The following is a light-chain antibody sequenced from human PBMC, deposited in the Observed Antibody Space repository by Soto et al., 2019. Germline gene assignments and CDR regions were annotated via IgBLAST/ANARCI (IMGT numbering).Light chain of an antibody. J-gene: IGLJ1*01. V-gene: IGLV1-51*01. CDR2: DDD. CDR3: GSWDSSLSAYV. CDR1: SSNIGGNS. Sequence: QSVLTQPPSVSAAPGQKVTISCSGSSSNIGGNSVSWYQQLPGTAPKLLIYDDDKRPSGIPDRFSGSKSGPSATLGITGFQTGDEADYYCGSWDSSLSAYVFATGTKVTVL.